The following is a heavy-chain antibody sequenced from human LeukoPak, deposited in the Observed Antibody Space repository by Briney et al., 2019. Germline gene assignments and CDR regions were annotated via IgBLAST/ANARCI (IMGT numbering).Heavy chain of an antibody. CDR2: ISHSGVTT. V-gene: IGHV3-23*01. CDR1: GFTFSSYA. D-gene: IGHD1-26*01. CDR3: ARGGSYLSAFDI. J-gene: IGHJ3*02. Sequence: PGGSLRLSCAASGFTFSSYAMSWVRQAPGKGLEWVSAISHSGVTTYYADSVKGRFTISRDNSKNTLHLQMNSLRAEDTAVYYCARGGSYLSAFDIWGQGTMVTVSS.